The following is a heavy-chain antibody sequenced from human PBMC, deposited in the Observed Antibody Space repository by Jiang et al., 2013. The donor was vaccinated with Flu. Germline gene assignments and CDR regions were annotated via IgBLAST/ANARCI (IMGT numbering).Heavy chain of an antibody. CDR3: ARHLGDGGSSGLSYPMDV. J-gene: IGHJ6*02. CDR1: GYSFTNYW. D-gene: IGHD3-22*01. Sequence: GAEVKKPGESLSISCKGSGYSFTNYWIGWVRQLPGKGLEWMGIVYPGDSDTRYSPSFQGQVTISADKSITTAYLRWSSLKASDTAMYYCARHLGDGGSSGLSYPMDVWGQGTTVTVSS. CDR2: VYPGDSDT. V-gene: IGHV5-51*01.